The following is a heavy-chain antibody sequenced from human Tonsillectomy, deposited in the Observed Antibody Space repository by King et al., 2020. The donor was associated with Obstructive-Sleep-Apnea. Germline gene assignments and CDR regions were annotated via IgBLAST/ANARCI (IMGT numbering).Heavy chain of an antibody. CDR1: GFTFSSYG. CDR2: MSYDGNNK. J-gene: IGHJ4*02. V-gene: IGHV3-30*03. CDR3: ASAAMRAPAFDY. Sequence: QPVQSGGGVVQPGRSLRLSCAASGFTFSSYGMHWVRQAPGKGLEWVALMSYDGNNKFYADSVKGRFTISRDTAKNTLYLQMSSLRAEDTAVYYCASAAMRAPAFDYWGQGTLVTVSS. D-gene: IGHD2-2*01.